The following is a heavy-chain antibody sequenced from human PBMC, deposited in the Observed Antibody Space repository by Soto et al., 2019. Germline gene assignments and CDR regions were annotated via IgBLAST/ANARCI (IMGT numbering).Heavy chain of an antibody. CDR1: GYSFTSYW. CDR3: ARHSIVVVPAAIYYYGTDV. V-gene: IGHV5-10-1*01. CDR2: IDPSDSYT. D-gene: IGHD2-2*01. Sequence: ESLKISCKGSGYSFTSYWISWVRQMPGKGLEWMGRIDPSDSYTNYSPSFQGHVTISADKSISTAYLQWSSLKASDTAMYYCARHSIVVVPAAIYYYGTDVWGQGTMVTVSS. J-gene: IGHJ6*02.